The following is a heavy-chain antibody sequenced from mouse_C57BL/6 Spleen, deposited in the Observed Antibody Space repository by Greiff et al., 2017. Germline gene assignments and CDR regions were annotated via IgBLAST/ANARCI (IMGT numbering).Heavy chain of an antibody. J-gene: IGHJ2*01. CDR1: GFNIKDYY. D-gene: IGHD1-1*01. CDR3: ARSYDGSSYRGY. CDR2: IDPEDGET. Sequence: VQLQQSGAELVKPGASVKLSCTASGFNIKDYYMHWVKQRTEQGLEWIGRIDPEDGETKYAPKFQGKATITADTSSNTADLQLSSRTSEDTAVHYCARSYDGSSYRGYWGEGTALTVCS. V-gene: IGHV14-2*01.